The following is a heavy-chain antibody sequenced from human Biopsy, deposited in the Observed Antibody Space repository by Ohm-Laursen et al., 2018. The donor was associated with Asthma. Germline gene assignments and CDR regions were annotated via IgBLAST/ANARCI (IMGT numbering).Heavy chain of an antibody. CDR1: GLSFDDYA. Sequence: SLRLSCSASGLSFDDYAMFWVRQAPGKGLEWVSGISWNSGTIGYADSVKGRFTISRDNAKNSLYLQMNSLGPEDTAVYYCARDMGAGPNQPPSGSGSSHLYGMDVWGQGTTVTVSS. V-gene: IGHV3-9*01. CDR2: ISWNSGTI. CDR3: ARDMGAGPNQPPSGSGSSHLYGMDV. D-gene: IGHD3-10*01. J-gene: IGHJ6*02.